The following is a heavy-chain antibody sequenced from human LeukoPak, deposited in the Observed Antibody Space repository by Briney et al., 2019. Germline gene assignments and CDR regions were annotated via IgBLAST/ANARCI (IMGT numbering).Heavy chain of an antibody. D-gene: IGHD1-26*01. CDR3: ARAPSEKGAKGLYFDY. CDR2: ISSSGSTI. CDR1: GFTFSDYY. Sequence: GGXXXXSCAAXGFTFSDYYMSWIRQAPGKGLEWVSYISSSGSTIYYAESVKGRFTISRENAKNSLYMQMNRLRAEDTAVYYCARAPSEKGAKGLYFDYWGQGTLVTVSS. V-gene: IGHV3-11*04. J-gene: IGHJ4*02.